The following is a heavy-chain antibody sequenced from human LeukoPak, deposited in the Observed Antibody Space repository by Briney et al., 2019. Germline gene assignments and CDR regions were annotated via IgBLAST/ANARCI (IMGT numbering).Heavy chain of an antibody. V-gene: IGHV3-48*01. CDR3: ARDHRYAFDN. D-gene: IGHD5-12*01. Sequence: PGGSQRLSCAASGFNFIDYSMNWVRRAPGKGLEWISYIGISSGNTKYADSAKGRFTISRDKARNSLYLQMNSLRVEDTAMYYCARDHRYAFDNWGHGTLVTVSS. CDR1: GFNFIDYS. J-gene: IGHJ4*01. CDR2: IGISSGNT.